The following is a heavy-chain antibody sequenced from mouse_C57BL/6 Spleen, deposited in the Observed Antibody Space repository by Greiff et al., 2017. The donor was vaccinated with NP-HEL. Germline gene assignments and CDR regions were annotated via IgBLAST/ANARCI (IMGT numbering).Heavy chain of an antibody. V-gene: IGHV1-82*01. CDR1: GYAFSSSW. Sequence: QVQLQQSGPELVKPGASVKISCKASGYAFSSSWMNWVKQRPGQGLEWIGRIYPGDGDTNYNGKFKGKATLTADKSSSTAYMQLSSLISEDSAVYFYGALTGTDYAMDYWGQGTSVTVSS. J-gene: IGHJ4*01. CDR2: IYPGDGDT. D-gene: IGHD4-1*01. CDR3: GALTGTDYAMDY.